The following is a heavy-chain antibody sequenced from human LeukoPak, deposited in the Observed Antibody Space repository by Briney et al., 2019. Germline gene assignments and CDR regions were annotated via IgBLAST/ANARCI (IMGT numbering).Heavy chain of an antibody. CDR2: MSPNSGDT. J-gene: IGHJ4*02. V-gene: IGHV1-8*01. D-gene: IGHD7-27*01. Sequence: ASVKVSCKASGYTFTSHDINWVRQATGQGLEWMGWMSPNSGDTGYAQKFQGRVTMTSDSSISTAYMELSSLRSEDTAIYYCVRTPPNWGFDYWGQGALVTVSS. CDR1: GYTFTSHD. CDR3: VRTPPNWGFDY.